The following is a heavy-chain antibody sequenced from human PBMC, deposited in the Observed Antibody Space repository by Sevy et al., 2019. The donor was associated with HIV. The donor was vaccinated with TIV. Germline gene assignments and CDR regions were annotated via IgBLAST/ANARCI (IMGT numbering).Heavy chain of an antibody. CDR1: GFTFSSYS. CDR3: ARGGYSYGPNYFDY. D-gene: IGHD5-18*01. Sequence: GGSLRLSCAASGFTFSSYSMNWVRQAPGKGLEWVSSISSSSSYIYYADSVKGRFTISRDNAKNPLYLQMNSLRAEDTAVYYCARGGYSYGPNYFDYWGQGTLVTVSS. V-gene: IGHV3-21*01. J-gene: IGHJ4*02. CDR2: ISSSSSYI.